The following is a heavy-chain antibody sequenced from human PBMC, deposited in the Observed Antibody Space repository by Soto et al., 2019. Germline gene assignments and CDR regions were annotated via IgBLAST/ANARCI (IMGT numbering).Heavy chain of an antibody. V-gene: IGHV3-23*01. Sequence: EVQLLESGGDLVQPGRSLRLSCAASGFTFSGYAMSWVRQAPGKGLEWVSVIHGGGNSAYYADSVKGRFTISRDNXXXXXXXXXXXXXXXXXXXXXXXXXXXXVXXXXHFDYWGQGTLVTVSS. CDR3: XXXXXXVXXXXHFDY. CDR2: IHGGGNSA. J-gene: IGHJ4*02. CDR1: GFTFSGYA.